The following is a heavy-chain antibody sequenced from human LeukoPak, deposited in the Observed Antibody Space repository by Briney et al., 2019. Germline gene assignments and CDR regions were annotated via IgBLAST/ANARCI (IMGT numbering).Heavy chain of an antibody. CDR2: ITSGGST. V-gene: IGHV3-23*01. CDR3: ARDSNYDTSGHYY. D-gene: IGHD3-22*01. CDR1: GFTFSNDV. Sequence: PGGSLRLSCAASGFTFSNDVMRWVRQAPGKGLEWVSSITSGGSTYYADSVKGRFTISRDNSKNTLYLQMNSLRAEDTAVYYCARDSNYDTSGHYYWGQGTLVTVSS. J-gene: IGHJ4*02.